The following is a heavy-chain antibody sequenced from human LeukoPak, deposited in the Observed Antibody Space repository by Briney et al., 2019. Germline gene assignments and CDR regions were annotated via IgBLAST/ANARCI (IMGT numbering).Heavy chain of an antibody. CDR2: IYYSGST. CDR3: ARSSSFGPFDY. D-gene: IGHD6-6*01. CDR1: GGSFSGYY. Sequence: SETLSLTCAVYGGSFSGYYWSWIRQPPGKGLEWIGSIYYSGSTYYNPSLKSRVTISVDTSKNQFSLKLSSVTAADTAVYYCARSSSFGPFDYWGQGTLVTVSS. J-gene: IGHJ4*02. V-gene: IGHV4-34*01.